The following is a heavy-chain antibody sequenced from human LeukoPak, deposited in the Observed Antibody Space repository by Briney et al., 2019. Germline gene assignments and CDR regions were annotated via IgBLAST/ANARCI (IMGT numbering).Heavy chain of an antibody. J-gene: IGHJ4*02. CDR3: AKGPSSSWPDIDY. CDR2: ISWDGGST. V-gene: IGHV3-43*01. CDR1: GFTFDDYT. Sequence: PGGSLRLSCAASGFTFDDYTMHWVRQAPGKGLEWVSLISWDGGSTYYADSVKGRFTISRDNSKNSLYLQMNSLRTEDTALYYCAKGPSSSWPDIDYWGQGTLVTVSS. D-gene: IGHD6-13*01.